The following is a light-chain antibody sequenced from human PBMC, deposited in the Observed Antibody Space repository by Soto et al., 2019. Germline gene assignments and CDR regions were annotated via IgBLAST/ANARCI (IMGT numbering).Light chain of an antibody. Sequence: ESVLTQSPDTLSLSPGERATLSCRASHSVNINLAWYQQKPGQAPRLLIHGAFNRATGIPDRFSGSGSGTDFPLTITRLEPEDFAVYYCQQYGHTPRTFGQGTKLEIK. CDR2: GAF. V-gene: IGKV3-20*01. CDR1: HSVNIN. CDR3: QQYGHTPRT. J-gene: IGKJ2*02.